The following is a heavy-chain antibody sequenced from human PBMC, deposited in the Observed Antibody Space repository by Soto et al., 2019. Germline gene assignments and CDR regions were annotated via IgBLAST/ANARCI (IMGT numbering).Heavy chain of an antibody. CDR2: ISGSGGAT. CDR3: AKDSLTYSSSYNWFDP. J-gene: IGHJ5*02. D-gene: IGHD6-13*01. CDR1: GFTFSSYG. Sequence: GGSLRLSCAASGFTFSSYGMSWVRQAPGKGLEWVSAISGSGGATYYADSVKGRFTISRDNSKNTVYVQMNSLRAEDTAVYYCAKDSLTYSSSYNWFDPWGQGTLVTVSS. V-gene: IGHV3-23*01.